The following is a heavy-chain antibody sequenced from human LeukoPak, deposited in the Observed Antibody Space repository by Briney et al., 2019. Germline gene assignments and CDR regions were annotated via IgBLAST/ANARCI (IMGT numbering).Heavy chain of an antibody. J-gene: IGHJ3*02. CDR1: GGSFSGYY. V-gene: IGHV4-34*01. CDR3: ARDQDYSGSYFDAFHI. Sequence: SETLSLTCAVYGGSFSGYYWSWIRQPPGKGLEWIGEINHSGSTNYNPSLKSRVSISLDTSKSQFSLKLSSVTAADTAVYYCARDQDYSGSYFDAFHIWGQGTMVTVSS. D-gene: IGHD1-26*01. CDR2: INHSGST.